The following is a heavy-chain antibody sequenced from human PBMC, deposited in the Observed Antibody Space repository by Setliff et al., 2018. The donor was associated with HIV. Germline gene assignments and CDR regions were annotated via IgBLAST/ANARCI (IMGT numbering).Heavy chain of an antibody. CDR2: IYT. V-gene: IGHV4-61*09. D-gene: IGHD6-19*01. Sequence: SETLSLTCTVSGGSISSGTYYWSWIRQPAGKGLEWIGHIYTSGSTSGSANYNPSLKSRVTISVDMSKNQFSLKLNSVTAADTAVYYCASPFGAVAGTMDVWGKGTTVTVSS. CDR1: GGSISSGTYY. J-gene: IGHJ6*04. CDR3: ASPFGAVAGTMDV.